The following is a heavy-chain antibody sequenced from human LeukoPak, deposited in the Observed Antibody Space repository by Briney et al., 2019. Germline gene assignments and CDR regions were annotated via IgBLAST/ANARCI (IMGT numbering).Heavy chain of an antibody. CDR3: ASFSYYDSSGPFDY. CDR2: IYYSGST. J-gene: IGHJ4*02. CDR1: GGSISSYY. D-gene: IGHD3-22*01. V-gene: IGHV4-59*01. Sequence: SETLSLTCTVSGGSISSYYWSWIRQPPGKGLEWIGYIYYSGSTNYNPSLKSRVTISVDTSKNQFSLKLSSVTAADTAVYYCASFSYYDSSGPFDYWGQGTLVTVSS.